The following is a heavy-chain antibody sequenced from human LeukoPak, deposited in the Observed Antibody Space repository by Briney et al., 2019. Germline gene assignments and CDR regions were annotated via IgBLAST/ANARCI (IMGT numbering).Heavy chain of an antibody. J-gene: IGHJ4*02. CDR2: INPYSGGT. Sequence: ASLKVSCKASGYTFTDYYMHWVRQAPGQGLEWMGWINPYSGGTNYAQGFQGRVTMTRDTSISTAYMELSRLRSDDTAVYYCARAEWSATTKFGYWGQGTLVTVSS. V-gene: IGHV1-2*02. CDR1: GYTFTDYY. CDR3: ARAEWSATTKFGY. D-gene: IGHD1/OR15-1a*01.